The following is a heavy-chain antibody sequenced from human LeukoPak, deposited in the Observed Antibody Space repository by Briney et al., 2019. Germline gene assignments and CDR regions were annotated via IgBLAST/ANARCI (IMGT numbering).Heavy chain of an antibody. CDR3: AARGEYSGSGTR. J-gene: IGHJ4*02. D-gene: IGHD3-10*01. CDR1: SGSFSGYY. V-gene: IGHV4-34*01. Sequence: SETLSLTCAVYSGSFSGYYWSWIRQAPGEGLEWIGEINHSGTTNYNPSLRTRVTISVDTSKNQFSLKLTSVTVADTAMYYCAARGEYSGSGTRWGQGALVTVSS. CDR2: INHSGTT.